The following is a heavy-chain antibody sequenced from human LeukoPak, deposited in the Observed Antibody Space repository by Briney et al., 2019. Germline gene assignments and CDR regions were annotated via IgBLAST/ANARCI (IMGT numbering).Heavy chain of an antibody. D-gene: IGHD2-2*02. CDR2: IKQDGSEK. J-gene: IGHJ6*03. V-gene: IGHV3-7*01. CDR1: GFTFSSYW. CDR3: AIVGVPPAIGYYYYYYMDV. Sequence: GGSLRLSCAASGFTFSSYWMSWVRQAPGKGLEWVTNIKQDGSEKYYVDSVKGRFTISRDNAKNSLYLQMNSLRAEDPAVYYCAIVGVPPAIGYYYYYYMDVWGKGPTVTVSS.